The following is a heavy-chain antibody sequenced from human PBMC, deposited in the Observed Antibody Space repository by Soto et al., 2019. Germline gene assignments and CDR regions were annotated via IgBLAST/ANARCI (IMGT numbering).Heavy chain of an antibody. CDR1: GFTFSSDG. Sequence: QVPLVESGGGVVQPGRSLRLSCAASGFTFSSDGMHWVRQAPGKGLERGAVLWYDGSNKYYAESVKGRITLSRDNSKNTLYPQIKSLRAEDTAVYYCERGNLGYCSGGSRYPCDYWGQGTLGTVSS. J-gene: IGHJ4*02. D-gene: IGHD2-15*01. V-gene: IGHV3-33*01. CDR2: LWYDGSNK. CDR3: ERGNLGYCSGGSRYPCDY.